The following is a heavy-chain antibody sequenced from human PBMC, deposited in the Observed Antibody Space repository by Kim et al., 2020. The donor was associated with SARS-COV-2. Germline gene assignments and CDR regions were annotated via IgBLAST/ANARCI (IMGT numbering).Heavy chain of an antibody. V-gene: IGHV6-1*01. J-gene: IGHJ5*02. Sequence: SQTLSLTCAISGDSVSSNSAAWNWIRQSPSRGLEWLGRTYYRSKWYNDYAVSVKSRITINPDTSKNQFSLQLNSVTPEDTAVYYCARALEHYDILTGSTVRGWFDPWGQGTLVTVSS. CDR1: GDSVSSNSAA. D-gene: IGHD3-9*01. CDR3: ARALEHYDILTGSTVRGWFDP. CDR2: TYYRSKWYN.